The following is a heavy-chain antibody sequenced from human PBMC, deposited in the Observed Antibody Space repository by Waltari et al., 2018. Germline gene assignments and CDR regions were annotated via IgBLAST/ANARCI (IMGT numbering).Heavy chain of an antibody. V-gene: IGHV3-23*01. J-gene: IGHJ4*02. CDR3: AKDGSSWYGGGYFDY. CDR2: ISGSGGST. CDR1: GFTFSSYA. Sequence: EVQLLESGGGLVQPGGSLRLSCAASGFTFSSYAMSWVRQAPGKGLELVSAISGSGGSTYYADSVKGRFTISRDNSKNTLYLQMNSLRAEDTAVYYCAKDGSSWYGGGYFDYWGQGTLVTVSS. D-gene: IGHD6-13*01.